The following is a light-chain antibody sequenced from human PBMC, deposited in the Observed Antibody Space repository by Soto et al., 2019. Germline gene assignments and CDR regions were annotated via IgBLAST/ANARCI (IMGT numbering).Light chain of an antibody. Sequence: DIQLTQSPSSLSASVGDRVTITCRASQSIRSYLNWYQQKPGKAPKLLIYAASSLQTGVSSRFSGSGSGTDFTLTISNLQPEDFATYYCQQTYSTPPFGGGTKVEIK. CDR3: QQTYSTPP. J-gene: IGKJ4*01. CDR1: QSIRSY. CDR2: AAS. V-gene: IGKV1-39*01.